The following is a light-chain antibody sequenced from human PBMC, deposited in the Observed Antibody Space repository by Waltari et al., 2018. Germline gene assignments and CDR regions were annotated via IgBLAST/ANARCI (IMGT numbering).Light chain of an antibody. CDR3: QKSSSTPPWT. CDR1: QSISTY. V-gene: IGKV1-39*01. J-gene: IGKJ1*01. CDR2: SAS. Sequence: DIQMTQSPSSLSASVGDSVSITCRASQSISTYLSWYQQKPGEAPKLLIFSASSLQSGVPSRFTGTGSGTDFTLTISSLQPEDSATYYCQKSSSTPPWTFGQGTKVEIK.